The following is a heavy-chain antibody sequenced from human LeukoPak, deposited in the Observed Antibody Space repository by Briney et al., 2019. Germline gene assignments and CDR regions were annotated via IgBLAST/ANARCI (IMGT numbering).Heavy chain of an antibody. V-gene: IGHV3-7*01. CDR3: AREPAANAFDI. D-gene: IGHD2-2*01. Sequence: GGALRLSCAASGFTFSSYWMSWVRQAPGKGLEGVANIKQEGSEKYYVDSVKGRFTISRDNAKNSLYLQMNSLRAEDTAVYYCAREPAANAFDIWGQGTMVTVSS. CDR1: GFTFSSYW. CDR2: IKQEGSEK. J-gene: IGHJ3*02.